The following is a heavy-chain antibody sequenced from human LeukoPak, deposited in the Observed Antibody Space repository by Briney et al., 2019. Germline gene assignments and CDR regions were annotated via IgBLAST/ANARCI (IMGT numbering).Heavy chain of an antibody. J-gene: IGHJ3*02. D-gene: IGHD5-24*01. V-gene: IGHV4-61*01. CDR3: ARDGEMGAFDI. CDR1: GGSVSSGSYY. Sequence: PSETLSLTCTVSGGSVSSGSYYWSWVRQPPGTGLEWIGYIYYSGSTNYNPSLKSRVTISVDTSKNQFSLKLSSVTAADTAVDYCARDGEMGAFDIWGQGTMVTVSS. CDR2: IYYSGST.